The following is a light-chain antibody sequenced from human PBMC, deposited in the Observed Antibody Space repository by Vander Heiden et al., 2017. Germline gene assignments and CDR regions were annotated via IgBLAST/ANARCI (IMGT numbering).Light chain of an antibody. Sequence: QSALTQPPSVSGSPGQSVTISCTGTSSDVGSYHRVSWYQQPPGTAPKLMIDEVTKRPSGVPDRFSGSKSGNTASLTISGLQAEDEADYYCSSYTSSTTPVAFGGGTKLTVL. V-gene: IGLV2-18*02. CDR1: SSDVGSYHR. J-gene: IGLJ2*01. CDR3: SSYTSSTTPVA. CDR2: EVT.